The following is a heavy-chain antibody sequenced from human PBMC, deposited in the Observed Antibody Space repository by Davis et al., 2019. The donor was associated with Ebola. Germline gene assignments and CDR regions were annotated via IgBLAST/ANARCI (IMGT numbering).Heavy chain of an antibody. CDR2: IYYSGST. J-gene: IGHJ5*02. D-gene: IGHD3-16*01. CDR1: GGSFSGYY. Sequence: SETLSLTCAVYGGSFSGYYWSWIRQPPGKGLEWIGYIYYSGSTNYNPSLKSRVTISVDTSKNQFSLKLSSVTAADTAVYYCARLGLYNWFDPWGQGTLVTVSS. V-gene: IGHV4-59*08. CDR3: ARLGLYNWFDP.